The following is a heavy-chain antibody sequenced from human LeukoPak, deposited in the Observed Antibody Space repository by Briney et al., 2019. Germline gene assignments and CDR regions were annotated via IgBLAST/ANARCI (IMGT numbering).Heavy chain of an antibody. CDR1: GGSISSYY. J-gene: IGHJ5*02. V-gene: IGHV4-59*08. D-gene: IGHD2-15*01. CDR3: ARVDGSCSGGSCPGGNWFDP. CDR2: IYYSGST. Sequence: SETLSLTCTVSGGSISSYYWSWIRQPPGKGLEWIGYIYYSGSTNYNPSLKSRVTISVDTSKNQFSLKLNSVTAADTAVYYCARVDGSCSGGSCPGGNWFDPWGQGTLVTVSS.